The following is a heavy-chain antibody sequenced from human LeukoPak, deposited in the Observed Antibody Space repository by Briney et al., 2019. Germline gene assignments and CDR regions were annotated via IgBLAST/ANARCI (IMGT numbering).Heavy chain of an antibody. Sequence: PSETLSLTCTVSGGSISSYYWSWIRQPTGKGLEWIGYIYYSGSTNYNPSLKSRVTISVDTSKNQFSLKLSSVTAADAAVYYCARGSTDLDYWGQGTLVTVSS. CDR1: GGSISSYY. CDR3: ARGSTDLDY. V-gene: IGHV4-59*01. CDR2: IYYSGST. J-gene: IGHJ4*02.